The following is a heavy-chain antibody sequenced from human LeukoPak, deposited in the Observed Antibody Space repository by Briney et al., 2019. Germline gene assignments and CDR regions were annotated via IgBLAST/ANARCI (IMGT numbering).Heavy chain of an antibody. D-gene: IGHD2-15*01. CDR3: ARVRQILRIPDY. CDR1: GYTFTSYY. Sequence: ASVKVSCEASGYTFTSYYMHWVRQAPGQGLEWMGIINPSGGSTSYAQKFQGRVTMTRDTSTSTVYMELSSLRSEDTAVYYCARVRQILRIPDYWGQGTLVTVSS. J-gene: IGHJ4*02. V-gene: IGHV1-46*01. CDR2: INPSGGST.